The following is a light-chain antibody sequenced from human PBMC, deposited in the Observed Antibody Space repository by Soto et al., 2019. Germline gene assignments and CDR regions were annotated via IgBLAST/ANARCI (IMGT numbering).Light chain of an antibody. CDR3: MQALQTPWT. V-gene: IGKV2-28*01. CDR1: QSLLHSNGYKY. Sequence: DIVITQSPLSLPVTPGEPASISCRSSQSLLHSNGYKYLDWYLQKPGQSPQLLIYLGSNRASGVPDRFSGSGSGTDFTLKISRVEAEDVGVYYCMQALQTPWTFGQGTKVDIK. J-gene: IGKJ1*01. CDR2: LGS.